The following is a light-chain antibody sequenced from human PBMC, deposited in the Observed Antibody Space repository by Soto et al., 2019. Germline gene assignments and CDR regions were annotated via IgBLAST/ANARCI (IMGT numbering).Light chain of an antibody. J-gene: IGKJ2*01. Sequence: EIVLTQSPATLSLSPGERASLSCRVSQSVSSYLAWYQQKPGQAPRLLIYDASNRATGIPARFSGSGSGTDVTLTISSLEPEDFAVYYWQQRSNWSPYTFGQGTKLEIK. CDR2: DAS. CDR1: QSVSSY. CDR3: QQRSNWSPYT. V-gene: IGKV3-11*01.